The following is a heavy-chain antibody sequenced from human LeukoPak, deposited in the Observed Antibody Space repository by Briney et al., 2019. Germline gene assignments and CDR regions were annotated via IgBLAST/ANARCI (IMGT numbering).Heavy chain of an antibody. CDR2: IGVDDGT. CDR3: ARERTRGCNGDICLDGFDI. CDR1: GLTFNNQD. Sequence: PGGSLRLSCVASGLTFNNQDMHWVRQSAGKGLEWVSAIGVDDGTYYSASVKGRFTISRENARNSLYLQMNSLRAEDTAVYYCARERTRGCNGDICLDGFDIWGRGTKVTVSS. V-gene: IGHV3-13*01. D-gene: IGHD2-15*01. J-gene: IGHJ3*02.